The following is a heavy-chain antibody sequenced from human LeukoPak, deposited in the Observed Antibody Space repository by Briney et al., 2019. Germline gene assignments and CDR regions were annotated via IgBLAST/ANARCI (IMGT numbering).Heavy chain of an antibody. D-gene: IGHD6-19*01. V-gene: IGHV3-48*03. CDR2: ISSSGSTI. J-gene: IGHJ4*02. CDR3: AKDIAVANNPPGPFDY. CDR1: GFTFSSYE. Sequence: PGGSLRLSCAASGFTFSSYEMNWVRQAPGKGLEWVSYISSSGSTIYYADSVKGRFTISRDNAKNSLYLQMNSLRAEDTAVYYCAKDIAVANNPPGPFDYWGQGTLVTVSS.